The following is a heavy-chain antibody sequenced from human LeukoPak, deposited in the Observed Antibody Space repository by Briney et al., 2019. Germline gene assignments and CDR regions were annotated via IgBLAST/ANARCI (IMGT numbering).Heavy chain of an antibody. V-gene: IGHV3-23*01. CDR1: GLTFSSFA. D-gene: IGHD1-14*01. Sequence: GGSLRLSCAASGLTFSSFAMSWVRQGPARGLEWVSSIRGNGDTFYADSVKGRFTLYSDSSRNTVYFQLNNLRVEDTAIYYCARASWVSTTDAVRWGQGTLVTVSS. CDR3: ARASWVSTTDAVR. CDR2: IRGNGDT. J-gene: IGHJ4*02.